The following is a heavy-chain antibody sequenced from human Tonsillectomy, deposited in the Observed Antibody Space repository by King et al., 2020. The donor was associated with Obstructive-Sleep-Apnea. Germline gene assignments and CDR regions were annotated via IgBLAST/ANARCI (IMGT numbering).Heavy chain of an antibody. Sequence: VQLVESGGGVVQPGRSLRLSCAASGFTFSSYGMHWVRQAPGKGLEWVAVIWYDGSNKYYADSVKGRFTISRDNSKKTLDLQMNSLGAEDTAVYYCAKAGEPTGAGGGELPPGHDAFDIWGQGTMVTVSS. V-gene: IGHV3-33*06. D-gene: IGHD1-26*01. J-gene: IGHJ3*02. CDR1: GFTFSSYG. CDR2: IWYDGSNK. CDR3: AKAGEPTGAGGGELPPGHDAFDI.